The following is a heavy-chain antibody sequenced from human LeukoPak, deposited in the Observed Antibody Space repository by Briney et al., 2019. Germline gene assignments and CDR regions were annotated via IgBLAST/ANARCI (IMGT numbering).Heavy chain of an antibody. Sequence: ASVKVSCKASGYTFTSYYVHWVRQAPGQGLEWMGIINPSGGSTSYAQKFQGRVTMTRDTSTSTVYMELSSLRSEDTAVYYCARGRYDSSGNPWPHFDYWGQGTLVTVSS. V-gene: IGHV1-46*01. CDR1: GYTFTSYY. CDR3: ARGRYDSSGNPWPHFDY. CDR2: INPSGGST. J-gene: IGHJ4*02. D-gene: IGHD3-22*01.